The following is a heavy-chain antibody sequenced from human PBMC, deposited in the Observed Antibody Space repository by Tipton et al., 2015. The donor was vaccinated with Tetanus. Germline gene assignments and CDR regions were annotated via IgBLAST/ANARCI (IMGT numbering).Heavy chain of an antibody. CDR2: ISYDGSNK. Sequence: QVQLVQSGGGVVQPGRSLRLSCAASGFTFSSYGMHWVRQAPGKGLEWVAVISYDGSNKYYADSVKGRFTISRDNSKNTLYLQMNSLRAEDTAVYYCAKEYLVLDPTVVTPYYYYYGMDVWGQGTTVTVSS. CDR1: GFTFSSYG. D-gene: IGHD4-23*01. J-gene: IGHJ6*02. V-gene: IGHV3-30*18. CDR3: AKEYLVLDPTVVTPYYYYYGMDV.